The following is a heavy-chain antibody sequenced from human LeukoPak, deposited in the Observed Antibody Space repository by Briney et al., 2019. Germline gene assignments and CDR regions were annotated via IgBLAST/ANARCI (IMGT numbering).Heavy chain of an antibody. Sequence: SETLSLTCTVSGGSISSSSYYWGWIRQPPGKGLEWIGSIYYSGSTYYNPSLKSRVTISVDTSKNQFSLKLSSVTAADTAVYYCARVGTNHQLSLITIFGVAPFDIWGQGTMVTVSS. J-gene: IGHJ3*02. V-gene: IGHV4-39*07. CDR1: GGSISSSSYY. CDR2: IYYSGST. D-gene: IGHD3-3*01. CDR3: ARVGTNHQLSLITIFGVAPFDI.